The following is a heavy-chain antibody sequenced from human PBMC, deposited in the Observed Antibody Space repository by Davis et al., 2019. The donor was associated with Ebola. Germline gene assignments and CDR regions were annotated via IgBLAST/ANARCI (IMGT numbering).Heavy chain of an antibody. D-gene: IGHD4-17*01. Sequence: PGGSLRLSCTAPGFTFGDYAMSWFRQAPGKGLEWVGFIRSKAYGGTTEYAASVKGRFTISRDDSKSIAYLQMNSLKTEDTAVYYCTRGDYGDQYYFDYWGQGTLVTVSS. CDR3: TRGDYGDQYYFDY. CDR1: GFTFGDYA. J-gene: IGHJ4*02. V-gene: IGHV3-49*03. CDR2: IRSKAYGGTT.